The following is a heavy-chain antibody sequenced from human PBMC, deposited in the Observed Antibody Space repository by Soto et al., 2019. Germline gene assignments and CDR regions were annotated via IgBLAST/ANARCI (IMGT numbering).Heavy chain of an antibody. Sequence: ASVKVSCKASGYTFSGHYMHWIRQAPGQGPEWLGWINANSGDTDRAPKFQDRLTMTRDTSISTAYMELSRLRSDDTAVYYCARGGALDGTSPPFNHWGQGTLVTVST. V-gene: IGHV1-2*02. CDR3: ARGGALDGTSPPFNH. CDR1: GYTFSGHY. D-gene: IGHD6-19*01. CDR2: INANSGDT. J-gene: IGHJ4*02.